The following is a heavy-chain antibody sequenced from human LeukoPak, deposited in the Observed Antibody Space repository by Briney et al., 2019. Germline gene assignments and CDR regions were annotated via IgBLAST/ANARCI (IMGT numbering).Heavy chain of an antibody. D-gene: IGHD3-10*01. CDR3: ASPTNYGSGSPCHY. CDR1: GFTFSDYC. V-gene: IGHV3-11*01. Sequence: GGSLRLSCAAAGFTFSDYCMSWIRQAPGKGLEWVSYISSSGSTIYYADSVKGRFTISRDNAKNSLYLQMNSLRAEDTAVYYCASPTNYGSGSPCHYWGQGTLVTVSS. J-gene: IGHJ4*02. CDR2: ISSSGSTI.